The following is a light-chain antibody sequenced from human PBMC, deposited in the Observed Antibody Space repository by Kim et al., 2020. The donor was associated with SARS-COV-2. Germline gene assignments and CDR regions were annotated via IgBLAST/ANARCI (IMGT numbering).Light chain of an antibody. CDR2: STN. V-gene: IGLV1-44*01. J-gene: IGLJ3*02. Sequence: GQGVTISCSGDSSNIGSNIVNWYQQFPGTAPKLLIHSTNQRRSGVPDRFSGSGSGTSASLAISGLQSEDEADYYCAAWDDSLDGWVFGGGTKLTVL. CDR3: AAWDDSLDGWV. CDR1: SSNIGSNI.